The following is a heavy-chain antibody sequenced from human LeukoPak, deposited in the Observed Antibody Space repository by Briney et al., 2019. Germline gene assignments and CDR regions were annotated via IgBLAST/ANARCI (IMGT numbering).Heavy chain of an antibody. J-gene: IGHJ4*02. CDR3: ARNVF. D-gene: IGHD3-10*02. V-gene: IGHV1-69*05. CDR2: IIAIFGTA. CDR1: GGTFSSYA. Sequence: GASVKVSCKPSGGTFSSYAISWVRQAPGQGREWMGGIIAIFGTANYAQKFQGRVTLTTDESTSTAYIWMSSLRYEATAVYYSARNVFWGQGTLVTVSS.